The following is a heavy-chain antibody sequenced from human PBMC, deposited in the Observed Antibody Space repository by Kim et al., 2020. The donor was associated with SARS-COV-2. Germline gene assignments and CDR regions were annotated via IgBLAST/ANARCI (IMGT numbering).Heavy chain of an antibody. V-gene: IGHV4-4*07. CDR2: MYIDGTT. J-gene: IGHJ4*02. CDR1: GASMTTNY. CDR3: ARGATSPRRPGHY. Sequence: SETLSLTCSVSGASMTTNYWTWVRQSAGEGLEYLGRMYIDGTTDYNPSLRGRATMSLDTSKNQFSLKLTSVNAADTAVYYCARGATSPRRPGHYWGQ.